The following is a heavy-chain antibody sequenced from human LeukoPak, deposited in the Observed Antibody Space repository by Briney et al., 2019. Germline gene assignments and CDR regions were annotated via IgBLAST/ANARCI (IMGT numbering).Heavy chain of an antibody. Sequence: PGGSLRLSCAASGFTLSNAWMSWVRQAPGKGLECVGRIKSKTDGGTTDYAAPVKGRFTISRDDSKNTLYLQMNSLKTEDTAVYYCTTEREVRGVPYGYRGQGTLVTVSS. V-gene: IGHV3-15*01. J-gene: IGHJ4*02. CDR2: IKSKTDGGTT. CDR1: GFTLSNAW. D-gene: IGHD3-10*01. CDR3: TTEREVRGVPYGY.